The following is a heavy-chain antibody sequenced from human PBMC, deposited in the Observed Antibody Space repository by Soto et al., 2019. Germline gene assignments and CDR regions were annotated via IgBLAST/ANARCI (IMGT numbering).Heavy chain of an antibody. CDR1: GGSISSYY. Sequence: SETLSLTCTVSGGSISSYYWSWIRQSPGKGLEWIGYIHYSGRTKSNPSLKSRVTISVDTSRNQVSLKLSSVTAADSAVYFCARARYQLLHPYYYGMDVWGQGTTVTVSS. CDR2: IHYSGRT. V-gene: IGHV4-59*01. CDR3: ARARYQLLHPYYYGMDV. D-gene: IGHD2-2*01. J-gene: IGHJ6*02.